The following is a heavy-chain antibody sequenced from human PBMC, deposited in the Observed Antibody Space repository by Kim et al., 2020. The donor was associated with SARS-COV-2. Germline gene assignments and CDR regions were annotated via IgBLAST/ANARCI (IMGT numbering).Heavy chain of an antibody. Sequence: GGSLRLSCAASGFTFSSYSMNWVRQAPGKGLEWVSSISSSSSYIYYADSVKGRFTISRDNAKNSLYLQMNSLRAEDTAVYYCARDGKKGGSCYYWGQGTLVTVSS. V-gene: IGHV3-21*01. J-gene: IGHJ4*02. CDR3: ARDGKKGGSCYY. CDR1: GFTFSSYS. CDR2: ISSSSSYI. D-gene: IGHD2-15*01.